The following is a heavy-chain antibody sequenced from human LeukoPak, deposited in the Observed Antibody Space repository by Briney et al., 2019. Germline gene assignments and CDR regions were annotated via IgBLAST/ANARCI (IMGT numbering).Heavy chain of an antibody. CDR3: AKGLIVVPAANFDY. V-gene: IGHV3-23*01. D-gene: IGHD2-2*01. CDR1: GFTFSCYA. Sequence: GGALRLSCAASGFTFSCYAMSWVPQAPGKVVEWVSPINGSGGSTYYAASVKGRFTISRDNSKNTLYLQMNSLRAEDTAVYYCAKGLIVVPAANFDYWGQGTPVTVSS. J-gene: IGHJ4*02. CDR2: INGSGGST.